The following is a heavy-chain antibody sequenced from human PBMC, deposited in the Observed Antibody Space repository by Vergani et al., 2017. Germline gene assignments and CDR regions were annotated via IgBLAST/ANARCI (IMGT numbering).Heavy chain of an antibody. Sequence: QLQLQESGPGLVKPSETLSLTCTVSGGSLSSSSYYWGWIRQPPGKGLEWIGSIYYSGSTYYNPSLKSRVTISVDTSKNQFSLKLSSVTAADTAVYYCARSVLGYYDSSGYYPYFDYWGQGTLVTVSA. CDR2: IYYSGST. CDR1: GGSLSSSSYY. J-gene: IGHJ4*02. D-gene: IGHD3-22*01. V-gene: IGHV4-39*07. CDR3: ARSVLGYYDSSGYYPYFDY.